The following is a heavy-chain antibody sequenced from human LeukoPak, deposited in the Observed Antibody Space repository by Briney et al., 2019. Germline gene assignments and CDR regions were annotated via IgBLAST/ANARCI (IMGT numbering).Heavy chain of an antibody. CDR1: GFIFNSYA. CDR3: ARDLEGYCSGGSCYSGEFDP. D-gene: IGHD2-15*01. V-gene: IGHV3-64*04. Sequence: GGSLRLSCSASGFIFNSYAMNWVRQAPGKGLEQVSDISCNGSNKYYADSVKGRFTISRDNSKNTLYLQMNSLRAEDTAVYYCARDLEGYCSGGSCYSGEFDPWGQGTLVTVSS. CDR2: ISCNGSNK. J-gene: IGHJ5*02.